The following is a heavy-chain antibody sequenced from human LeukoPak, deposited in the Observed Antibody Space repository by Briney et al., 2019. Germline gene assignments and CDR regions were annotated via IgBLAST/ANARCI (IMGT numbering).Heavy chain of an antibody. D-gene: IGHD3-9*01. CDR3: VAGLGSSELDY. Sequence: GGSLRLSCATSGFTFSDCWMSWVRQAPWKGLEWVGRIKRKIDGETTDYGAPVKGRFTISRDDSKNTLSLQMNSLQTEDTAVYYCVAGLGSSELDYWGQGTLVTVSS. V-gene: IGHV3-15*01. CDR2: IKRKIDGETT. CDR1: GFTFSDCW. J-gene: IGHJ4*02.